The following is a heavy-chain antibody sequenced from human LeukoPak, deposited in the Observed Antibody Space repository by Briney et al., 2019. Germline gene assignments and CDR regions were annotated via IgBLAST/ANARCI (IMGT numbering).Heavy chain of an antibody. J-gene: IGHJ4*02. CDR3: ARQGATYYFDY. V-gene: IGHV4-39*01. CDR2: IYYSGST. CDR1: GGSISSSSYY. Sequence: SETLSLTCTVSGGSISSSSYYWGWIRQPPGKGLEWIGGIYYSGSTYYNPSLKSRVTISVDTSKNQFSLKLSSVTAADTAVYYCARQGATYYFDYWGQGTLVTVSS.